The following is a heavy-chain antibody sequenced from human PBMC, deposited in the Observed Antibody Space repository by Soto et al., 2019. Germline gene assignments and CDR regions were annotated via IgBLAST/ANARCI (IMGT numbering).Heavy chain of an antibody. V-gene: IGHV1-2*04. CDR3: ARGYLDYVGWFDP. CDR1: GYTFTGYY. D-gene: IGHD3-10*02. Sequence: ASVKVSCKASGYTFTGYYMHWVLQAPGEGLEWMGWINPNSDGTNYAQKFQGWVTMTRDTSISTAYMELSRLRSDDTAVYYWARGYLDYVGWFDPWGQGTLVTVSS. CDR2: INPNSDGT. J-gene: IGHJ5*02.